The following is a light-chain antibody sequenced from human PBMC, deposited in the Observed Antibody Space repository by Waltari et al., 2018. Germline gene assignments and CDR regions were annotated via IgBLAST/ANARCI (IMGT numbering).Light chain of an antibody. CDR2: KVS. CDR3: MQGRHWPWT. J-gene: IGKJ1*01. V-gene: IGKV2-30*01. Sequence: DVVMTQSPLSLPVTLGQPASISCRSSQSLVSSDGKTYFNWFQERPAQSPRRLLYKVSNRDSAVPDSFSGSGSGTDFTLRISRVVADDVGVYYCMQGRHWPWTFGQGTKVEIK. CDR1: QSLVSSDGKTY.